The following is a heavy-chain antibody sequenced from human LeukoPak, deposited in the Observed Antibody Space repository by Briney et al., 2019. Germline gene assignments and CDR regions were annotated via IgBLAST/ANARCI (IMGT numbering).Heavy chain of an antibody. V-gene: IGHV1-18*01. CDR3: ARDTSRISKLIQLWLIDY. CDR2: ISAYNGNT. D-gene: IGHD5-18*01. J-gene: IGHJ4*02. Sequence: GASVKVSCKASGYTFTSYGISWARQAPGQGLEWMGWISAYNGNTNYAQKLQGRVTMATDTSTSTAYMELRSLRSDDTAVYYCARDTSRISKLIQLWLIDYWGQGTLVTVSS. CDR1: GYTFTSYG.